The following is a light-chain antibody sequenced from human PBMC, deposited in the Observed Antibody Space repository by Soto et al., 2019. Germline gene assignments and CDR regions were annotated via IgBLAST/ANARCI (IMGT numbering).Light chain of an antibody. CDR1: NSDIGSHNY. CDR2: EVS. Sequence: QSALTQPASVSGSPGQSITISCTGTNSDIGSHNYVSWYQQHPGKAPKLMIYEVSNRPSGVSNRFSGSKSGNTASLIISGLQAEDEADYYCSSYTTDNTPVFGGGTKLTVL. CDR3: SSYTTDNTPV. V-gene: IGLV2-14*01. J-gene: IGLJ2*01.